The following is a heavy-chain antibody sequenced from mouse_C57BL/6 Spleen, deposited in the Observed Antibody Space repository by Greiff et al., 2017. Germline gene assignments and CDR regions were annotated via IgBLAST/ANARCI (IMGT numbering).Heavy chain of an antibody. Sequence: EVNVVESEGGLVQPGSSMKLSCTASGFTFSDYYMAWVRQVPEKGLEWVANINYDGSSTYYLDSLKSRFIISRDNAKNILYLQMSSLKSEDTATYYCARATVVAPYYFDYWGQGTTLTVSS. V-gene: IGHV5-16*01. CDR2: INYDGSST. D-gene: IGHD1-1*01. CDR1: GFTFSDYY. CDR3: ARATVVAPYYFDY. J-gene: IGHJ2*01.